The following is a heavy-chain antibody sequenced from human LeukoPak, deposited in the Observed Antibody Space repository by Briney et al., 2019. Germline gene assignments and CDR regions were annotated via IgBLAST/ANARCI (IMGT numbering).Heavy chain of an antibody. CDR1: GGSISSYY. V-gene: IGHV4-4*07. Sequence: PSETLSLTCTGSGGSISSYYWSWIRQPAGKGLEWIGRIYTSGSTNYNPSLKSRVTMSVDTSKNQFSLKLSSVTAADTAVYYCAREGVDGYYYYYMDVWGKGTTVTISS. CDR3: AREGVDGYYYYYMDV. J-gene: IGHJ6*03. D-gene: IGHD3-3*01. CDR2: IYTSGST.